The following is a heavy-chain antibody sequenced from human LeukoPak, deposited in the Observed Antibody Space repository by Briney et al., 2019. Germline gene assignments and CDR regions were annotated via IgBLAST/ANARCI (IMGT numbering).Heavy chain of an antibody. J-gene: IGHJ4*02. D-gene: IGHD1-26*01. CDR1: GYTFTSYG. V-gene: IGHV1-18*01. CDR2: ISAYTGNT. CDR3: ARDGSGTYYRFPDY. Sequence: GASVKVSCKASGYTFTSYGISWVRQAPGQGVGWLGWISAYTGNTNYAQTLQGRVTMTTDTSTSTAYMELRSLRSDDTAVYYCARDGSGTYYRFPDYSGQRNLVTASS.